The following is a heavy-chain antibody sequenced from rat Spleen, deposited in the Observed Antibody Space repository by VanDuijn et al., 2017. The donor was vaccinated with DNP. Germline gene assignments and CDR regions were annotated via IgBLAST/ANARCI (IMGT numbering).Heavy chain of an antibody. V-gene: IGHV5-17*01. D-gene: IGHD4-1*01. CDR3: ARHMDTGPYYAMDV. CDR2: ITYDVIRT. Sequence: EVQLVESGGGLVQPGRSLKLSCAASGFTLSDYVMVWVRQAPKKGLEWVATITYDVIRTYYRDSVTGRLTISRDNAKNTLYLQVDSLRSDDTATYYCARHMDTGPYYAMDVWGQGISVTVSS. J-gene: IGHJ4*01. CDR1: GFTLSDYV.